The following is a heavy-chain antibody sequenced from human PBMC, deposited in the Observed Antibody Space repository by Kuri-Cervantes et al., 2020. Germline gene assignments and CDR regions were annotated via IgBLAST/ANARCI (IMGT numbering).Heavy chain of an antibody. V-gene: IGHV1-2*02. CDR1: GYTFTGYY. J-gene: IGHJ3*02. D-gene: IGHD5-18*01. Sequence: GGSLRLSCKASGYTFTGYYIHWVRQAPGQGLEWMGWINPNSGGTNFAQKFQGSVTMTRDTSISTVYMELSSLRSDDTAVYYCARAWLTRRAAFDIWGQGTMVTVSS. CDR2: INPNSGGT. CDR3: ARAWLTRRAAFDI.